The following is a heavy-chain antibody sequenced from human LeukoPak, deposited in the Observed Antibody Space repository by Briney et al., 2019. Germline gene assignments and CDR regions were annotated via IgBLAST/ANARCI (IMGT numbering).Heavy chain of an antibody. Sequence: ASVKVSCKASGYTFTSYYMHWVRQAPGQGLEWMGIINPSGGSTSYAQKFQGRVTMTRDTSTSTVYMELSSLRSEDTAVYYCAGIAARFRSYYYMDVWGKGTTVTVSS. CDR1: GYTFTSYY. V-gene: IGHV1-46*03. J-gene: IGHJ6*03. CDR2: INPSGGST. D-gene: IGHD6-6*01. CDR3: AGIAARFRSYYYMDV.